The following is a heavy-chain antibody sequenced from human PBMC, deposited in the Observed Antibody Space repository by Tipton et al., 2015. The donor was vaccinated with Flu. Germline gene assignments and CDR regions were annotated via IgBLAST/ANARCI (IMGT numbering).Heavy chain of an antibody. CDR1: GGSISSGSYY. J-gene: IGHJ2*01. D-gene: IGHD1-26*01. CDR3: AREGGSYWYFDL. CDR2: IYTSGST. V-gene: IGHV4-61*02. Sequence: TLSLTCTVSGGSISSGSYYWSWIRQPAGKGLEWIGRIYTSGSTNYNPSLKSRVTISVDTSKNQFSLKLSPVTAADTAVYYCAREGGSYWYFDLWGRGTLVTVSS.